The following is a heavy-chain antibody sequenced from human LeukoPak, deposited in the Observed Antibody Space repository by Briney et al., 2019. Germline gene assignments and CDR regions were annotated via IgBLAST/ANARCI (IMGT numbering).Heavy chain of an antibody. J-gene: IGHJ4*02. Sequence: ASVKVSCKASGYTFTGYYMHWVRQAPGQGLEWMGWINPNSGGTNYAQKFQGRVTMTRDTSISTAYMELSRLRSDDTAVYYCARDRVQLERRQGEYYFDYWGQGTLVTVSS. V-gene: IGHV1-2*02. CDR2: INPNSGGT. CDR3: ARDRVQLERRQGEYYFDY. CDR1: GYTFTGYY. D-gene: IGHD1-1*01.